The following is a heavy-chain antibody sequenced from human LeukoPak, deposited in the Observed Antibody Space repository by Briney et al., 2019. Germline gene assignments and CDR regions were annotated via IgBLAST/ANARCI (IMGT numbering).Heavy chain of an antibody. Sequence: AASVKVSCKASGGTFSSYAISWVRQAPGQGLEWMGRIIPILGIANYAQKFQGRVTITADKPTSTAYMELSSLRSEDTAVYYCARSGLGIPGDFDYWGQGALVTVSS. CDR2: IIPILGIA. CDR3: ARSGLGIPGDFDY. CDR1: GGTFSSYA. V-gene: IGHV1-69*04. J-gene: IGHJ4*02. D-gene: IGHD7-27*01.